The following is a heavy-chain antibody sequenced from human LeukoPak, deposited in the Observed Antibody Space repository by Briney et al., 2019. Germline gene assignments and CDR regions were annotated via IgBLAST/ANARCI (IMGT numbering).Heavy chain of an antibody. CDR1: GDSISSGSYY. Sequence: SQTLSLTCTVSGDSISSGSYYWSWIRQPAGKGLEWIGRIYTSGSTDYNPSLRSRVTISVDTSKNQFSLKLSSVTAANTAVYYCARDKTLAYCGGDCYPETWGQGALVTVSS. CDR3: ARDKTLAYCGGDCYPET. CDR2: IYTSGST. V-gene: IGHV4-61*02. D-gene: IGHD2-21*01. J-gene: IGHJ5*02.